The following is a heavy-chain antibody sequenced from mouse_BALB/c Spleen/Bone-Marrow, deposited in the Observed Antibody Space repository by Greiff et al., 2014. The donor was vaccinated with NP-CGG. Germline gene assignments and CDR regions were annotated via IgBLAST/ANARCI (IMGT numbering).Heavy chain of an antibody. CDR3: ARDYSGYFDF. CDR1: GFTFTDYF. Sequence: VQLKESGGGSVQPGGSLRLSCTTSGFTFTDYFMTWVRQPPGKALEWLGFIRNKANGYTTEYNPSVKGRFTISRDTSQGILYLQMNTLRAEDSAIYFCARDYSGYFDFWGQGTTLTVSS. V-gene: IGHV7-3*02. CDR2: IRNKANGYTT. J-gene: IGHJ2*01. D-gene: IGHD5-1*01.